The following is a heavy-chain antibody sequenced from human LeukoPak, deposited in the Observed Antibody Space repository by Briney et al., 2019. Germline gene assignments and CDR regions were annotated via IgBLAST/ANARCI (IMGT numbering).Heavy chain of an antibody. J-gene: IGHJ3*02. D-gene: IGHD2-2*01. CDR3: ARVSVVVPAAMPDDAFDI. Sequence: PGGSLRLSCAASGFTFSSYWMSWVRQAPGKGLEWVANIKQDGSEKYYVDSVKGRFTISRDNAKNSLYLQMNSLRAEDTAVYYCARVSVVVPAAMPDDAFDIWGQGTMVTVSS. CDR1: GFTFSSYW. CDR2: IKQDGSEK. V-gene: IGHV3-7*01.